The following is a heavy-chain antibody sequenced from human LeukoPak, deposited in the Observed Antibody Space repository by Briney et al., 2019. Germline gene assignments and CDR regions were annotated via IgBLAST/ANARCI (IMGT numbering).Heavy chain of an antibody. CDR1: GFTFSSYS. V-gene: IGHV3-66*01. J-gene: IGHJ4*02. CDR3: ARDTRAWSSSWYVDY. D-gene: IGHD6-13*01. Sequence: GGSLRLSCAAPGFTFSSYSMNWVRQAPGKGLEWVSVIYSGGSTYYADSVKGRFTISRDNAKNSLYLQMNSLRAEDTAVYYCARDTRAWSSSWYVDYWGQGTLVTVSS. CDR2: IYSGGST.